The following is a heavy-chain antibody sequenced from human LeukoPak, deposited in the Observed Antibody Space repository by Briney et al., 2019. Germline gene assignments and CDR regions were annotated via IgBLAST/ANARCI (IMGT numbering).Heavy chain of an antibody. V-gene: IGHV1-69*13. CDR1: GGTFSSYA. CDR2: IIPIFGTA. Sequence: GASVKVSCKASGGTFSSYAISWVRQAPGQGLEWMGGIIPIFGTANYAQKFQGRVTITADESTSTAYMELSSLRSEDMAVYYCARDPIGSRWPYYFDYWGQGTLVTVSS. CDR3: ARDPIGSRWPYYFDY. D-gene: IGHD6-13*01. J-gene: IGHJ4*02.